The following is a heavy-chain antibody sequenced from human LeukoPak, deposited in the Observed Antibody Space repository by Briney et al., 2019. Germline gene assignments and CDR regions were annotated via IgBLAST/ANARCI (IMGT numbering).Heavy chain of an antibody. CDR2: ISERGGST. Sequence: PGGSLRLFCVVSGISLSNYAMTWVRQAPGKGLKWVSYISERGGSTTYADSVKGRFTISRDTSLNTLYLQMNNLRAEDTAVYFCAKRGVVIRGILVIGYHQEAYHYDFWGQGVLVTVSS. D-gene: IGHD3-10*01. V-gene: IGHV3-23*01. J-gene: IGHJ4*02. CDR1: GISLSNYA. CDR3: AKRGVVIRGILVIGYHQEAYHYDF.